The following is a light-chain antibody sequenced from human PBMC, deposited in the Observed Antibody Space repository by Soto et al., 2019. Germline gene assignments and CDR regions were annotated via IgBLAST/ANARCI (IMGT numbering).Light chain of an antibody. Sequence: DIQMTQSPSSLSTSLGDRGTITCRTSQTISNFLNWYQHRPGKAPKLLIYSRSTLQSGVPSRFTGSGSGTFFTLTIRGLQPEHFAPYYCHQSYSTPWRFGQGSTADIK. V-gene: IGKV1-39*01. CDR3: HQSYSTPWR. CDR1: QTISNF. J-gene: IGKJ1*01. CDR2: SRS.